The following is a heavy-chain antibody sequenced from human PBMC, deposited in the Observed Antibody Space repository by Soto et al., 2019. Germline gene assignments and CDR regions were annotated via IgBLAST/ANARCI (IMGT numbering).Heavy chain of an antibody. CDR3: ARDGEIVVVPAAIFYYYYGMDV. D-gene: IGHD2-2*01. J-gene: IGHJ6*02. V-gene: IGHV1-18*01. Sequence: QVQLVQSGAEVKKPGASVMVSCKASGYTFTSYGISWVRQAPGQGLEWMGWISAYNGNTNYAQKLQGRVTMTTDTSTSTAYMELRSLRSDDTAVYYCARDGEIVVVPAAIFYYYYGMDVWGQGTTVTVSS. CDR2: ISAYNGNT. CDR1: GYTFTSYG.